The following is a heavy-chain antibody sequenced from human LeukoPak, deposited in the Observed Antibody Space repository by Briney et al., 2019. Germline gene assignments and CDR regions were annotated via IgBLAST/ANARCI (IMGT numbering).Heavy chain of an antibody. V-gene: IGHV3-11*01. CDR3: ARGLPSYYYAFDV. Sequence: GGSLRLSCAASGFTFSDYNMRWIRQAPGKGLEWASSISRSGSTKYYADSVKGRFTISRDNAKNSLFLQMNSLRAEDTAVYYCARGLPSYYYAFDVWGQGTMVTVSS. D-gene: IGHD1-26*01. J-gene: IGHJ3*01. CDR1: GFTFSDYN. CDR2: ISRSGSTK.